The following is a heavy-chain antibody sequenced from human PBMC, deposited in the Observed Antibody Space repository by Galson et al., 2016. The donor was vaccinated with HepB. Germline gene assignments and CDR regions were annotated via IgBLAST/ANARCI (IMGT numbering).Heavy chain of an antibody. J-gene: IGHJ5*02. D-gene: IGHD2-21*01. V-gene: IGHV4-59*11. CDR3: ARDSVWRNGWQDCFDP. Sequence: SETLSLTCTVSGGSLSSQYWSWVRQPQGKGLEWIGNIHYSGDTNYNVPFNGRVILGVDTSKNQFSLQLTSVTAAYTGGYYCARDSVWRNGWQDCFDPCVQGTLVTVSS. CDR1: GGSLSSQY. CDR2: IHYSGDT.